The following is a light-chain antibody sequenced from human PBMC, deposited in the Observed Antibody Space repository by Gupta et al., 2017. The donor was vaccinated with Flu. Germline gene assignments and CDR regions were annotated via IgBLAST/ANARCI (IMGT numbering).Light chain of an antibody. CDR2: AAS. CDR1: QSISSY. V-gene: IGKV1-39*01. CDR3: QQSYSTPDT. Sequence: DIQMTQSPSSLSASVGDRVTITCRASQSISSYLNWYQQKPGKAPKLLIYAASSLQSGVPSRFSGSGSGTXFTLTIXSLQPEDFATYYCQQSYSTPDTFGXGTRLEIK. J-gene: IGKJ2*01.